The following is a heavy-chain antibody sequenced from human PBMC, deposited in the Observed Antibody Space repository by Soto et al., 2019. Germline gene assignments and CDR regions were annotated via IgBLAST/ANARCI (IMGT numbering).Heavy chain of an antibody. V-gene: IGHV4-59*01. D-gene: IGHD3-3*01. CDR3: AREYYDFWSVIYSYYGMDV. J-gene: IGHJ6*02. CDR2: IFSSGTT. Sequence: SETLSLTCSVSGGSISRYYWSWIRQPPGRGLEWIGNIFSSGTTNYNPSLKSRVTISVDTSKNQVSLILNAVTAADTAVYYCAREYYDFWSVIYSYYGMDVWGHGTTVTVSS. CDR1: GGSISRYY.